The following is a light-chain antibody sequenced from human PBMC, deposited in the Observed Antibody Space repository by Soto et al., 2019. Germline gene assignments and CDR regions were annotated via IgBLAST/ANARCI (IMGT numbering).Light chain of an antibody. V-gene: IGKV3-11*01. CDR1: QSVGNY. CDR3: QQRSNWPLT. J-gene: IGKJ1*01. Sequence: EIVLTQSPATLSLSPWEIATLSCRASQSVGNYFAWYQQKPGQAPRLLIYDASNRATGIPARFSGSGSGTDFTLTISSLEPEDFAVYYCQQRSNWPLTFGQGTKVEIK. CDR2: DAS.